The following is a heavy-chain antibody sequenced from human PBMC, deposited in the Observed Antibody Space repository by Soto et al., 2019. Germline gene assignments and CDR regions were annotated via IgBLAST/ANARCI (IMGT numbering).Heavy chain of an antibody. V-gene: IGHV3-23*01. J-gene: IGHJ4*02. CDR2: ISGSGGST. D-gene: IGHD3-22*01. CDR3: ASSSCYYHRPPNY. CDR1: GFTFSSYA. Sequence: EVQLLESGGGLVQPGGSLRLSCAASGFTFSSYAMSWVRQAPGKGLEWVSAISGSGGSTYYADSVKGRFTISRDNSKNTLYLQMNSLRDEDTAVYYCASSSCYYHRPPNYWGQGTLVTVSS.